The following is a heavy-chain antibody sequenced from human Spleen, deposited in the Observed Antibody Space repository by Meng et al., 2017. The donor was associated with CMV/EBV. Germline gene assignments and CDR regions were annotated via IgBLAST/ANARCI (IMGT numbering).Heavy chain of an antibody. CDR2: IYFSGST. Sequence: SETLSLTCTVSGGSISGYYWRWIRQPPGKGLEWIGVIYFSGSTNYNSSLESRVTISGDTSKNQFSLKLSSVTAADTVVYYCARGGYGSGSFGGQSIDYWGQGTLVTVSS. J-gene: IGHJ4*02. CDR1: GGSISGYY. V-gene: IGHV4-59*01. D-gene: IGHD3-10*01. CDR3: ARGGYGSGSFGGQSIDY.